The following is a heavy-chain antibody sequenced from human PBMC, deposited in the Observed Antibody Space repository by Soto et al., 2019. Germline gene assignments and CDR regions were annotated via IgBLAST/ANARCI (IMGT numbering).Heavy chain of an antibody. Sequence: GGSLRLSCAASGFTFSSYSMNWVRQAPGKGLEWVSSISSSSSYIYYADSVKGRFTISRDNAKNSLYLQMNSLRAEDTAVYFCASTGDDRSGYYGIDVWGQGTTVTVSS. J-gene: IGHJ6*02. V-gene: IGHV3-21*01. CDR3: ASTGDDRSGYYGIDV. D-gene: IGHD3-22*01. CDR2: ISSSSSYI. CDR1: GFTFSSYS.